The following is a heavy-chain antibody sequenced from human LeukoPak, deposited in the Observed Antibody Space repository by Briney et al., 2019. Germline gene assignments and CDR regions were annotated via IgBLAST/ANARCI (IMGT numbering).Heavy chain of an antibody. Sequence: SVKVSCKASGGTFSSYAISWVRQAPGQGLELMGMIIPIFGTANYAQKFQGRVTITADESTSTAHMELSSLRSEDRAVYYCARHYYGSGSILYYGMDVWGKGTTVTVSS. CDR3: ARHYYGSGSILYYGMDV. CDR2: IIPIFGTA. V-gene: IGHV1-69*15. CDR1: GGTFSSYA. D-gene: IGHD3-10*01. J-gene: IGHJ6*04.